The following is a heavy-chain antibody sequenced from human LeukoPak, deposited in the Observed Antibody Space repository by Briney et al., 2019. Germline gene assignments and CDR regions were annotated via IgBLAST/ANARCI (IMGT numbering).Heavy chain of an antibody. CDR2: INHSVST. Sequence: PSETLSLTCAVYGGSFSAYNSSSIRQPPRKGLEWIGEINHSVSTNYNPSLRSRVTISVDPSKNQFYLKLSSVNAPDTAVYYCGRYYGAGSYHATCFDYWGQGTLVTVSS. CDR3: GRYYGAGSYHATCFDY. D-gene: IGHD3-10*01. CDR1: GGSFSAYN. V-gene: IGHV4-34*01. J-gene: IGHJ4*02.